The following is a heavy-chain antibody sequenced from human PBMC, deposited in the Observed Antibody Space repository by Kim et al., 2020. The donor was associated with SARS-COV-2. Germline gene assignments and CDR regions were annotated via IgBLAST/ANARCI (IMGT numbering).Heavy chain of an antibody. CDR1: GFTFSSYG. J-gene: IGHJ4*02. Sequence: GGSLRLSCAASGFTFSSYGMHWVRQAPGKGLEWVAVISYDGSNKYYADSVKGRFTISRDNSKNTLYLQMNSLRAEDTAVYYCAKDGMAYYGDSLFDYWGQGTLVTVSS. V-gene: IGHV3-30*18. CDR3: AKDGMAYYGDSLFDY. CDR2: ISYDGSNK. D-gene: IGHD4-17*01.